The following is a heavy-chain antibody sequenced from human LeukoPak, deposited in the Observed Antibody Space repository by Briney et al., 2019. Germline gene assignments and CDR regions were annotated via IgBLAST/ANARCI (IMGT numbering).Heavy chain of an antibody. CDR1: GYTFTSYF. J-gene: IGHJ3*02. V-gene: IGHV1-46*01. D-gene: IGHD6-25*01. CDR3: ATAAARLQRGAFDI. CDR2: INPRGGTT. Sequence: ASVKVSCKASGYTFTSYFMYWVRQAPGQGLEWMGLINPRGGTTRYAQKFQGRVTMTEDTSTDTAYMELSSLRSEDTAVYYCATAAARLQRGAFDIWGQGTMVTVSS.